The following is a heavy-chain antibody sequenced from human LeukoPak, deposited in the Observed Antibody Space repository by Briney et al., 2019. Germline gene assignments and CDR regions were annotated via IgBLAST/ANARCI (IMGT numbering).Heavy chain of an antibody. J-gene: IGHJ4*02. Sequence: SETLSLTCAVYGGSFSGYYWSWIRQPPGKGLEWIGEINHSGSTNYNPSLKSRVTISVDTSKNQFSLKLSSVTAADTAVYYCPRGLRGYFDYWGQGTLATVSS. CDR3: PRGLRGYFDY. V-gene: IGHV4-34*01. CDR1: GGSFSGYY. CDR2: INHSGST.